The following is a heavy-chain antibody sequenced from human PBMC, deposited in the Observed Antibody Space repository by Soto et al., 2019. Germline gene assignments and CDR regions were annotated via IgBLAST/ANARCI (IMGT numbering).Heavy chain of an antibody. V-gene: IGHV3-48*02. D-gene: IGHD3-22*01. J-gene: IGHJ1*01. CDR1: GFTFISYS. Sequence: SLRLSCAASGFTFISYSMNWVRQAPGKGLEWVSYISSSSSTIYYADSLKGRFTISRDNAKNSLYLQMNSLRDEDTAVYYCARDPPSSNYDSSGYYPEYFQHWGQGTLVTVSS. CDR2: ISSSSSTI. CDR3: ARDPPSSNYDSSGYYPEYFQH.